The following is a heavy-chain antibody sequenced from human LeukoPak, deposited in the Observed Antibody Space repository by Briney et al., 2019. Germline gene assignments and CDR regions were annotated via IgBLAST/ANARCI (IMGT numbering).Heavy chain of an antibody. Sequence: ASVKVSCKASGYTFTSYGISWVRQAPGQGLEWMGWISAYNGNTNYAQKLQGRVTMTTDTSTSTAYMELRSLRSDDTAVYYCARDSDYGSGSYYVEGDYWGQGTLVTVSS. V-gene: IGHV1-18*01. CDR1: GYTFTSYG. D-gene: IGHD3-10*01. CDR2: ISAYNGNT. J-gene: IGHJ4*02. CDR3: ARDSDYGSGSYYVEGDY.